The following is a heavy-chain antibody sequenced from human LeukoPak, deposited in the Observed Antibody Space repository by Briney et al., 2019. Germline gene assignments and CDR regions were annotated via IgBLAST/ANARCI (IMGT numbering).Heavy chain of an antibody. CDR3: ARFKYYYDSSGYYFRWFDP. CDR1: GGSISSYY. CDR2: IYYSGST. J-gene: IGHJ5*02. D-gene: IGHD3-22*01. Sequence: PSETLSLTCTVSGGSISSYYWSWIRQPPGKGLEWIGYIYYSGSTNYNPSLKSRVTISVDTSKNQFSLKLSSVTAADTAVYYCARFKYYYDSSGYYFRWFDPWGQGTLVTVSS. V-gene: IGHV4-59*01.